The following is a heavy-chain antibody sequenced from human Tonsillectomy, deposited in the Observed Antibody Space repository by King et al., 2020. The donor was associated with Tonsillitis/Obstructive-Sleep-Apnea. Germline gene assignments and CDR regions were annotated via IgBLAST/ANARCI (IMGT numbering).Heavy chain of an antibody. D-gene: IGHD4-23*01. Sequence: VQLVRSGAEVKKPGASVKVSCKVSEYTLTELSMHWVRQAPGKGLEWMGGFDPEDGETIYAQKFQGRVTMTEDTSTDTAYIELSSLRSEDTAIYYCATALGPTTVVTNYYHYYMDVWGKGTTVTVSS. V-gene: IGHV1-24*01. CDR2: FDPEDGET. CDR3: ATALGPTTVVTNYYHYYMDV. J-gene: IGHJ6*03. CDR1: EYTLTELS.